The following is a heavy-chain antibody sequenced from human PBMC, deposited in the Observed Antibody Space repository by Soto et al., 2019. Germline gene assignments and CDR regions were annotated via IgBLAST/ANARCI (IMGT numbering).Heavy chain of an antibody. J-gene: IGHJ5*02. D-gene: IGHD6-13*01. CDR3: ASKQFWGWQQLVRKNWFDP. CDR1: GGSISSSSYY. V-gene: IGHV4-39*01. Sequence: QLQLQESGPGLVKPSETLSLTCTVSGGSISSSSYYWGWIRQPPGKGLEWIGSIYYSGSTYYNPSLKSRVTIAVDTSKNQFSLKLSSVTAADTAVYYCASKQFWGWQQLVRKNWFDPWGQGTLVTVSS. CDR2: IYYSGST.